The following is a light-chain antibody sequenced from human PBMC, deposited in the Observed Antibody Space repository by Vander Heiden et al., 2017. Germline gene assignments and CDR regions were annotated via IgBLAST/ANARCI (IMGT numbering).Light chain of an antibody. CDR1: SSNIGSNH. CDR2: RNN. Sequence: QSVLTQSPSASATPGQRVTFSCSGSSSNIGSNHVYWYQQLPGTAPKLLIYRNNQRPSGVPDRFSGSKSDTSASLAISGLRSEDEADYYCAAWDDSHVLFGGGTKLTVL. CDR3: AAWDDSHVL. J-gene: IGLJ2*01. V-gene: IGLV1-47*01.